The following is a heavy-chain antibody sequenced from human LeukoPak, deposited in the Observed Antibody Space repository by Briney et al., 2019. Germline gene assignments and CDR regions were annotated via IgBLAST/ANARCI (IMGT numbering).Heavy chain of an antibody. Sequence: GGSLRLSCAASGFTFSSYAMHWVRQAPGKGLEWVGFIRSKAYGGTTDYAASVKGRFIISRDDSKNIAYLQMNSLKTEDTAVYYCTRVQLVFYFDYWGQGTLVTVSS. CDR3: TRVQLVFYFDY. V-gene: IGHV3-49*04. CDR2: IRSKAYGGTT. J-gene: IGHJ4*02. CDR1: GFTFSSYA. D-gene: IGHD6-6*01.